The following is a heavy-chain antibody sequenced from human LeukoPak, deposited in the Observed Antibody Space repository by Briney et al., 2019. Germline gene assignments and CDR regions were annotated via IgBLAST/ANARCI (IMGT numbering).Heavy chain of an antibody. CDR2: IINTGSST. D-gene: IGHD3-10*01. V-gene: IGHV3-23*05. Sequence: GGSLRLSCAASGFTLTSYAMTGVRKAPGKGLEWVSGIINTGSSTYYGESVKGRFTISRDNYKNTLYLQMNSLRAEDTAVYYCAKGHYGSGSRTYFDYWGQGTLVTVSS. CDR3: AKGHYGSGSRTYFDY. CDR1: GFTLTSYA. J-gene: IGHJ4*02.